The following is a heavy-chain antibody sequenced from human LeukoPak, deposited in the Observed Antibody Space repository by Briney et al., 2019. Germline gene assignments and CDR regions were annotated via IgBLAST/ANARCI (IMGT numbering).Heavy chain of an antibody. CDR2: IYTSGST. D-gene: IGHD4-17*01. CDR1: GGSISSGSYY. J-gene: IGHJ6*04. CDR3: ARYGDGRKGHCYYYGMDV. V-gene: IGHV4-61*02. Sequence: SETLSLTCTVSGGSISSGSYYWSWIRQPAGKGLEWIGRIYTSGSTNYNPSLKSRVTISVDTSKNQFSLKLSSVTAADTAVYYCARYGDGRKGHCYYYGMDVWGKGTTVTVSS.